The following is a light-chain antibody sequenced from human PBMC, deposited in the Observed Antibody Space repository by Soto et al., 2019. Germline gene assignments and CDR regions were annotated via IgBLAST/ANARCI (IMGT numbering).Light chain of an antibody. V-gene: IGLV2-14*01. Sequence: QSALTQPASVSGSPGQSITISCTGTSSDVGGYNYVSWYQQHPGKAPKLMIYDVSNRPSGVSNRFSGSKSVNTASLTISGLQAEDGADYYCTSYTSSSTYVFGIGTKVTVL. CDR3: TSYTSSSTYV. CDR1: SSDVGGYNY. CDR2: DVS. J-gene: IGLJ1*01.